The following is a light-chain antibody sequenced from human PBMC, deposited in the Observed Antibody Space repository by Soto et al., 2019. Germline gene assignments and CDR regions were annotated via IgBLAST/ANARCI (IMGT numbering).Light chain of an antibody. CDR2: DVI. V-gene: IGLV2-8*01. J-gene: IGLJ2*01. CDR3: SSYGGSNNFVV. Sequence: QSALTQPPSASGSPGQSVTISCTGTSSDIGGNNFVSWYQHHPGKAPKLMLYDVIKRPSGVPARFSGSKSGNTASLTVSGLQAEDAADYYCSSYGGSNNFVVFGGGTKLTV. CDR1: SSDIGGNNF.